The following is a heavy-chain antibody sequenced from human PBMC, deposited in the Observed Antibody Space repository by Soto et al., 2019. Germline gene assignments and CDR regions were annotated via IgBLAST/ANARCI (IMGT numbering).Heavy chain of an antibody. Sequence: PGGSLRLSCAASGFTFSSYGMHWVRQAPGKGLEWVAVISYDGSNKYYADSVKGRFTISRDNSKNTLQLQMNSLRAEDTAVYYCAKDLNGGGHSSSWHHYYYGMEVCGQGTTVTVSS. CDR2: ISYDGSNK. V-gene: IGHV3-30*18. CDR1: GFTFSSYG. J-gene: IGHJ6*02. CDR3: AKDLNGGGHSSSWHHYYYGMEV. D-gene: IGHD6-13*01.